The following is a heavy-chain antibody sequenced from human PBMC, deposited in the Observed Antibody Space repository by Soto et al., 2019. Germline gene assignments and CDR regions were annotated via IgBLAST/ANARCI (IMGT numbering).Heavy chain of an antibody. D-gene: IGHD4-4*01. Sequence: PGESLKISCKGSGYSFTSYWIGWVRQMPGKGLEWMGIIYPGDSQARYSPSFQGQVTMSADKSISAAYLQWSSLKASDTAIYYCARVETTLTSGGHYYYMAVWGKGSTVTVSS. J-gene: IGHJ6*03. CDR3: ARVETTLTSGGHYYYMAV. CDR2: IYPGDSQA. V-gene: IGHV5-51*01. CDR1: GYSFTSYW.